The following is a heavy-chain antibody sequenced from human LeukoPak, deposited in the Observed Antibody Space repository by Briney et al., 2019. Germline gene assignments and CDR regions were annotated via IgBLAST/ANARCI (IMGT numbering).Heavy chain of an antibody. CDR1: GFTFSSYW. CDR3: AGGSGWPIDD. J-gene: IGHJ4*02. CDR2: IEQDGSEK. Sequence: PGGSLRLSCAASGFTFSSYWMSWVRQAPGKGLEWVANIEQDGSEKNYVDSVKGRFTISRDNAENALYLQMNTLRPEDTAVYYCAGGSGWPIDDWGQGTLVTVSS. D-gene: IGHD6-19*01. V-gene: IGHV3-7*01.